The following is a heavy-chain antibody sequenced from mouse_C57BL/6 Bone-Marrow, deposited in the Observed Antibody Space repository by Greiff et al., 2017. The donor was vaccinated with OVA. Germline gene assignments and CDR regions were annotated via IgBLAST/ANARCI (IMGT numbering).Heavy chain of an antibody. Sequence: QVQLKESGPELVKPGASVKISCKASGYAFSSSWMNWVKQRPGKGLEWIGRIYPGDGDTNYNGKFKGKATLTADKSSSTAYMQRSSLTSEDSAVYFCARPLITTVVATDWYFDVWGTGTTVTVSS. D-gene: IGHD1-1*01. CDR1: GYAFSSSW. J-gene: IGHJ1*03. CDR2: IYPGDGDT. CDR3: ARPLITTVVATDWYFDV. V-gene: IGHV1-82*01.